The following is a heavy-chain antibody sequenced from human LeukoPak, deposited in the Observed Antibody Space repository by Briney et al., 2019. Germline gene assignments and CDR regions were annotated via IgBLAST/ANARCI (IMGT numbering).Heavy chain of an antibody. CDR1: GFTFRTYA. V-gene: IGHV3-64*01. Sequence: PGGSLRLPCAASGFTFRTYAMHWVRQAPGKGLEYVSAISGNGGRTYYANSVKGRFTISRDNSKNTLYLQMGSLRAEDMAVYYCAREDSSGYFPIEYWGQGTLVTVSS. J-gene: IGHJ4*02. CDR2: ISGNGGRT. D-gene: IGHD3-22*01. CDR3: AREDSSGYFPIEY.